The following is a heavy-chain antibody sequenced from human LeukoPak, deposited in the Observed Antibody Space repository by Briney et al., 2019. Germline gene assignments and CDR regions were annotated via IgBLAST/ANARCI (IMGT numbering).Heavy chain of an antibody. Sequence: PGGSLRLSCAASGFTFSSYSMNWVRQAPGKGLEWVSYISSSSSTIYYADSVKGRFTISRDNAKNSLYLQMNSLRAEGTAVYYCARSGLAAPPGYWGQGTLVTVSS. J-gene: IGHJ4*02. D-gene: IGHD6-6*01. CDR3: ARSGLAAPPGY. CDR2: ISSSSSTI. V-gene: IGHV3-48*01. CDR1: GFTFSSYS.